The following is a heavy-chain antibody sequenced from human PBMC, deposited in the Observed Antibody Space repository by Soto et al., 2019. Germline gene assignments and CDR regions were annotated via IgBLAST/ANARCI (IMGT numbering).Heavy chain of an antibody. J-gene: IGHJ4*02. CDR1: GYSFTSYW. D-gene: IGHD3-22*01. CDR3: ARVSPHHYYDSSGYRY. CDR2: IDPSDSYT. Sequence: GESLKISCKGSGYSFTSYWISWVRQMPGKGLEWMGRIDPSDSYTNYSPSFQGHVTISADKSISTAYLQWSSLKASDTAMYYCARVSPHHYYDSSGYRYWGQGTLVTVSS. V-gene: IGHV5-10-1*01.